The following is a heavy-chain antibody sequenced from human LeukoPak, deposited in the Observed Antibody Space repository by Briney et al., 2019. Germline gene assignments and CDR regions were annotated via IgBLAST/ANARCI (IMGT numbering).Heavy chain of an antibody. CDR1: EYTFTGYC. CDR3: TRESGSYHGNDF. Sequence: ASVKVSCKASEYTFTGYCMHWVRQAPGQGLEWMGRINPNNGGTNYAQKFQGRVTMTGDTSISTAYMELSSLRSDDTAVYYCTRESGSYHGNDFWGQGTLVTVSS. V-gene: IGHV1-2*06. J-gene: IGHJ4*02. D-gene: IGHD1-26*01. CDR2: INPNNGGT.